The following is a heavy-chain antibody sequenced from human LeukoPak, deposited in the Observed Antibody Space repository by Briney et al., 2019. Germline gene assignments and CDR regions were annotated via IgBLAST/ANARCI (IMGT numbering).Heavy chain of an antibody. Sequence: SETLSLTCTVSGGSITSNSYYWGWIRQPPVKGLEWIGSITYSGSTYYNPSLKRRVTISIDTSKNQFSLKLSSVTAADTAVYYCARERREQLLPPYTRSVTYFDYWGQGTLVTVSS. V-gene: IGHV4-39*07. D-gene: IGHD2-2*01. CDR2: ITYSGST. CDR3: ARERREQLLPPYTRSVTYFDY. CDR1: GGSITSNSYY. J-gene: IGHJ4*02.